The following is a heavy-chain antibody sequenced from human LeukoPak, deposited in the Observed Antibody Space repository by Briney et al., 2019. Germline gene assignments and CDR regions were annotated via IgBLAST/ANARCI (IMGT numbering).Heavy chain of an antibody. CDR2: IYPGDSDI. D-gene: IGHD2-2*01. CDR3: ARRRSLPAPRDAFDI. Sequence: PGGSLRLSCAASGFTFSSYAMSWVREAPGKGLEWMGIIYPGDSDIRYSPSFQGQVTISADKSISTAYLQWSSLKASDTAMYYCARRRSLPAPRDAFDIWGQGTMVTVSS. J-gene: IGHJ3*02. V-gene: IGHV5-51*01. CDR1: GFTFSSYA.